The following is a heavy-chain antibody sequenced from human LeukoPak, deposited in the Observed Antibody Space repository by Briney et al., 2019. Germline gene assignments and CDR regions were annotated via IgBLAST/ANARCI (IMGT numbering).Heavy chain of an antibody. Sequence: ASVKVSCKASGYTFTSYYMHWVRQAPGQGLEWMGIINPSGGSTSYAQKFQGRVTVTRDTSTSTVYMELSSLRSEGTAVYYCARGDCSRGSCYLLDHWGQGTLVTVSS. V-gene: IGHV1-46*01. CDR2: INPSGGST. CDR1: GYTFTSYY. J-gene: IGHJ4*02. D-gene: IGHD2-15*01. CDR3: ARGDCSRGSCYLLDH.